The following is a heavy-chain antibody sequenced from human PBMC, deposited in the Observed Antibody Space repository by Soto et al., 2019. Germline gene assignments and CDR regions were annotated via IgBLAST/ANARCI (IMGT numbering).Heavy chain of an antibody. CDR3: AREPAYGDFDY. D-gene: IGHD4-17*01. CDR2: ISAYNGNT. V-gene: IGHV1-18*01. CDR1: GYTFTNFG. Sequence: VKVSCKASGYTFTNFGISWVRQAPGQGLEWMGWISAYNGNTNYAQKFQSRVTMTTDTSTSTAYMELRSLRSDDTAVYYCAREPAYGDFDYWGQGTLVTVSS. J-gene: IGHJ4*02.